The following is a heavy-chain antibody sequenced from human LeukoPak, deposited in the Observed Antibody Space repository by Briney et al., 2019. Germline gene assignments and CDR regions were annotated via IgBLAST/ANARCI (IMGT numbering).Heavy chain of an antibody. J-gene: IGHJ4*02. CDR1: GYIFTNYW. CDR2: IYPGDSDT. Sequence: GGSLRLSCKGSGYIFTNYWIAWVRQMPGKGLEWMGIIYPGDSDTRYSPSFQGQVTISADKSINAAYLQWSSLKASDTAMYYCARLVGDSYSDYWGQGTLVTVSS. D-gene: IGHD2-21*02. CDR3: ARLVGDSYSDY. V-gene: IGHV5-51*01.